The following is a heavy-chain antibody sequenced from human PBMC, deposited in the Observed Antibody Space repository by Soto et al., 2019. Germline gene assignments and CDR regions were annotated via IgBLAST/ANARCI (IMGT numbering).Heavy chain of an antibody. CDR1: GFTFSSYA. J-gene: IGHJ4*02. CDR2: ISYDGSNK. Sequence: GGSLRLSCAASGFTFSSYAMHWVRQAPGKGLEWVAVISYDGSNKYYADSVRGRFTISRDNSKNTLYLQMNSLRAEDTAVYYCARDLDDYVWGSYRYSRFGFDYWGQGTLVTVSS. V-gene: IGHV3-30-3*01. CDR3: ARDLDDYVWGSYRYSRFGFDY. D-gene: IGHD3-16*02.